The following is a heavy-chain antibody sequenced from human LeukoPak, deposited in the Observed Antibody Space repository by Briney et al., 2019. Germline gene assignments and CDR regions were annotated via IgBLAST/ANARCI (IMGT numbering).Heavy chain of an antibody. Sequence: PGGSLRLSCAASGFGFTFSSYNMNWVRQAPGKGLEWVSSISSDSSYIYYADSVKGRFTISRDNAKNSLYLQMNSLRAEDTAVYYCARDFGRGAPXDWFDPWGQGTLVTVSS. J-gene: IGHJ5*02. V-gene: IGHV3-21*01. CDR1: GFGFTFSSYN. CDR2: ISSDSSYI. D-gene: IGHD3-3*01. CDR3: ARDFGRGAPXDWFDP.